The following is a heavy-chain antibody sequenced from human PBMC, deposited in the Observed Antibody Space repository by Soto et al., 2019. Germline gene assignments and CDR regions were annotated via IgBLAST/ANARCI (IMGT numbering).Heavy chain of an antibody. J-gene: IGHJ6*02. D-gene: IGHD3-9*01. V-gene: IGHV3-23*01. CDR2: ISGSGGST. Sequence: GGSLRLSCAASGFTFSSYAMSWVRQAPGKGLEWVSAISGSGGSTYYADSVKGRFTISRDNSKNTLYLQMNSLRAEDTAVYYCAKATYYDILTGYAALYYYYGMDVWGQGTTVTVSS. CDR3: AKATYYDILTGYAALYYYYGMDV. CDR1: GFTFSSYA.